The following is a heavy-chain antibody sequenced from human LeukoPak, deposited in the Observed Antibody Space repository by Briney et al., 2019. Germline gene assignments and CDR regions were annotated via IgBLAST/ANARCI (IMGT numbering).Heavy chain of an antibody. V-gene: IGHV3-66*02. Sequence: PGGSLRLSCAASGFTVSNNYMSWVRQAPGKGLEWVSIIYSGGSTYYADSVKGRFTISRDNSKSTLYLQMNSLRAEDTAVYYCARDRSTMTEPPGYFDLWGRSTLVTVSS. CDR1: GFTVSNNY. CDR2: IYSGGST. D-gene: IGHD3-22*01. J-gene: IGHJ2*01. CDR3: ARDRSTMTEPPGYFDL.